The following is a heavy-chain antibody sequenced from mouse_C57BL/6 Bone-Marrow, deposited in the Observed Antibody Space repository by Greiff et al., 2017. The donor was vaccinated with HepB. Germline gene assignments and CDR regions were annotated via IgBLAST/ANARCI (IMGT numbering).Heavy chain of an antibody. CDR1: GFSLTSYG. V-gene: IGHV2-5*01. D-gene: IGHD2-1*01. CDR2: IWRGGST. J-gene: IGHJ3*01. Sequence: VQLQQSGPGLVQPSQSLSITCTVSGFSLTSYGVHWVRQSPGKGLEWLGVIWRGGSTDYNAAFMSRLSINKDNSKRQVFFKMNSLQADDTAIYYCAKNWSYGHYEFAYWGQGTLVTVSA. CDR3: AKNWSYGHYEFAY.